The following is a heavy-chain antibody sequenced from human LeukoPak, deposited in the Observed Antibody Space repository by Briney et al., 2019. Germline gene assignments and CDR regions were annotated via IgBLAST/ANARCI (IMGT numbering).Heavy chain of an antibody. V-gene: IGHV1-8*01. J-gene: IGHJ6*03. CDR3: ARDCSSTSQSYYYYYYMDV. Sequence: VASVKVSCKASGYTFTSYDINWVRQATGQGLEWMGWMNPNSGNTGYAQKFQGRVTMTRNTSISTAYMELSSLRPEDTAVYYCARDCSSTSQSYYYYYYMDVWGKGTTVTVSS. D-gene: IGHD2-2*01. CDR1: GYTFTSYD. CDR2: MNPNSGNT.